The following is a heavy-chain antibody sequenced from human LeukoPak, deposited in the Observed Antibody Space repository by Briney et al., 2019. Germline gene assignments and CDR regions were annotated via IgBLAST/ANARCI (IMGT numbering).Heavy chain of an antibody. J-gene: IGHJ2*01. CDR3: AGSTNYGDYVRWYFDL. Sequence: GGSLRLSCAASGFSFSSYAMSWVRQAPGKGLEWVSGISGGGGSTYYADSVKGRFTISRDNSKNTLSLQMNSLRAKDTAVYFCAGSTNYGDYVRWYFDLWGRGTLVTVSS. V-gene: IGHV3-23*01. CDR2: ISGGGGST. CDR1: GFSFSSYA. D-gene: IGHD4-17*01.